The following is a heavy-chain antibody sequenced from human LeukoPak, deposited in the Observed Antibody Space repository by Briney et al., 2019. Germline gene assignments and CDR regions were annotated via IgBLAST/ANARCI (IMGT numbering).Heavy chain of an antibody. CDR3: ARNIVVLGGMDV. D-gene: IGHD2-21*01. CDR1: GLTFSSYA. J-gene: IGHJ6*02. V-gene: IGHV3-23*01. Sequence: GGSLRLSCAASGLTFSSYAMSWVRQAPGKGLEWVSSIGGSGGSTYYADSVKGRFTISRDNAKNSLYLQMNSLRAEDTAVYYCARNIVVLGGMDVWGQGTTVTVSS. CDR2: IGGSGGST.